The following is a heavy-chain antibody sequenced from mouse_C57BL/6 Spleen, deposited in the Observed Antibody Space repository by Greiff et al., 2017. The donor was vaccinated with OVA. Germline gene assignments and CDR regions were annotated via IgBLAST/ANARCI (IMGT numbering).Heavy chain of an antibody. V-gene: IGHV1-69*01. CDR1: GYTFTSYW. CDR3: ARRGYSNPFAY. CDR2: IDPSDSYT. D-gene: IGHD2-5*01. Sequence: VQLQQPGAELVMPGASVKLSCKASGYTFTSYWMRWVKQRPGQGLEWIGEIDPSDSYTNYNQKFKGKSTLTVDKSSSTAYMQLSSLTSEDSAVYYCARRGYSNPFAYWGQGTLVTVSA. J-gene: IGHJ3*01.